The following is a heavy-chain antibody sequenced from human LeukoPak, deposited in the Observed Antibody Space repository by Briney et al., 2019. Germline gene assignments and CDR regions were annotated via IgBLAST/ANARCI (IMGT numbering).Heavy chain of an antibody. CDR3: AKDANPVGSRFGELYPYYFDY. V-gene: IGHV3-30*04. D-gene: IGHD3-10*01. CDR2: ISYDGSNK. CDR1: GFTFSNYA. J-gene: IGHJ4*02. Sequence: PGGSLRLSCAASGFTFSNYAMHWVRQAPGKGLEWVAVISYDGSNKYYADSVKGRFTISRDNSKNTLYLQMNSLRAEDTAVYYCAKDANPVGSRFGELYPYYFDYWGQGTLVTVSS.